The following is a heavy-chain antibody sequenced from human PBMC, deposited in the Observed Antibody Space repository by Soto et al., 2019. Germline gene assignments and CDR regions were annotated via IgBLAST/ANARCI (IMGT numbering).Heavy chain of an antibody. CDR3: ASIAAAA. Sequence: QVQLVESGGGVVQPGRSLRLSCAASGFTFSSDAMHWVRQVPGKGLEWVAVISYDGSNKYYADSVKGRFTISRDNSKTKLYLQMNRLRAEDTAVYYCASIAAAAWGQGNLGTVSS. J-gene: IGHJ5*02. V-gene: IGHV3-30-3*01. D-gene: IGHD6-13*01. CDR2: ISYDGSNK. CDR1: GFTFSSDA.